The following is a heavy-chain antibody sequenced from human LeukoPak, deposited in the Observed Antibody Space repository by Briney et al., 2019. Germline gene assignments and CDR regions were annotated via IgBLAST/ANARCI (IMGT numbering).Heavy chain of an antibody. CDR3: ARPSLVSYSSSLYYYYYMDV. V-gene: IGHV3-33*01. Sequence: GRSLRLSCAASGFTSSSYGMHWVRQAPGKGLEWVAVIWYDGSNKYYADSVKGRFTISRDNSKNTLYLQMNSLRAEDTAVYYCARPSLVSYSSSLYYYYYMDVWGKGTTVTVSS. D-gene: IGHD6-13*01. J-gene: IGHJ6*03. CDR2: IWYDGSNK. CDR1: GFTSSSYG.